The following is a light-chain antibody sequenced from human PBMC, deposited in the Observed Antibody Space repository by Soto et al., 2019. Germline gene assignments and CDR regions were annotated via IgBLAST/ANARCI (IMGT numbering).Light chain of an antibody. CDR3: QQSHSAPLT. V-gene: IGKV1-39*01. Sequence: DIQMTQSPSSLSASVGDRVTITCRASQSISTCLAWYQQRPGRAPHILIYSASRLLSGVPSRFSGSGAGTDFTLTINSLQPEDVATYYCQQSHSAPLTFGGGTKVEIK. J-gene: IGKJ4*01. CDR2: SAS. CDR1: QSISTC.